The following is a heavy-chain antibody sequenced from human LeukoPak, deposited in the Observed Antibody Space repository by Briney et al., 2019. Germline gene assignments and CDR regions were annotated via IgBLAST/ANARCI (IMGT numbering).Heavy chain of an antibody. CDR1: GGSISSSSYY. V-gene: IGHV4-39*01. CDR2: IYYSGST. Sequence: SETLSLTCTVSGGSISSSSYYLGWIRQPPGKGLEWIGSIYYSGSTYYNPSLKSRVTISVDTSKNQFSLKLSSVTAADTAVYYCARHPHTKPAENWGQGTLVTVSS. D-gene: IGHD3-3*01. CDR3: ARHPHTKPAEN. J-gene: IGHJ4*02.